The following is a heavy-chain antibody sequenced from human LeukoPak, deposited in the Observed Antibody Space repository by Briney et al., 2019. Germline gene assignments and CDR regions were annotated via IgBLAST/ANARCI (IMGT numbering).Heavy chain of an antibody. CDR3: ARDPQDDIVVVIPYRRGRISYAFDI. CDR2: ISYDGSNR. V-gene: IGHV3-30*04. Sequence: PGRSLRLSCAASGFTFSSYAMHWVRQAPGKGLEWVAVISYDGSNRYYADSVKGRFTISRDNSKNTLYLQMNSLRAEDTAVYYCARDPQDDIVVVIPYRRGRISYAFDIWGQGTMVTVSS. D-gene: IGHD3-22*01. CDR1: GFTFSSYA. J-gene: IGHJ3*02.